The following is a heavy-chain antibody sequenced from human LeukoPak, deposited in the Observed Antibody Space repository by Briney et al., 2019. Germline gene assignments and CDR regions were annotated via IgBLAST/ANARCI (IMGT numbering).Heavy chain of an antibody. J-gene: IGHJ2*01. V-gene: IGHV3-9*01. D-gene: IGHD5-24*01. CDR1: GFNFDDYA. CDR3: TRRAARWQFDL. Sequence: PGRSLRLSCPVSGFNFDDYAMHWVRQAPGRGLAWVSGINWKTGNGIYADSVKGRFTISRDNAKNSLYLQMSSLRAEDTALYYCTRRAARWQFDLWGRGTLLTVSS. CDR2: INWKTGNG.